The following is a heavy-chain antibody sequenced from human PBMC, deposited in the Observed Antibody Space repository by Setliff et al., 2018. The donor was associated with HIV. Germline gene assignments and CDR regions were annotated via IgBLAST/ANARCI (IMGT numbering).Heavy chain of an antibody. V-gene: IGHV3-15*01. D-gene: IGHD5-18*01. CDR3: TTSWITDGYTFGPRKYYFDY. CDR1: GFTFSNAW. J-gene: IGHJ4*02. CDR2: IKIKIDGGTT. Sequence: GGSLRLSCAASGFTFSNAWMSWVRQAPGRGLEWVGRIKIKIDGGTTDYAAPVKGRFTISRDDSKNTLYLQMNSLKTEDTAVYYCTTSWITDGYTFGPRKYYFDYWGQGTLVTVSS.